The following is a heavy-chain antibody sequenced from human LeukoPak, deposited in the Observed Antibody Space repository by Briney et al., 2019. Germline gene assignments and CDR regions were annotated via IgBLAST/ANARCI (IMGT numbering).Heavy chain of an antibody. CDR3: AKHPAYYYDTSGSY. J-gene: IGHJ4*02. D-gene: IGHD3-22*01. V-gene: IGHV3-23*01. CDR1: GFTVSSNE. Sequence: GGSLRLSCAASGFTVSSNEMSWVRQAPGKGLEWVSAISGSGGSTYYADSVKGRFTISRDNSKNTLYLQMNSLRAEDTAVYYCAKHPAYYYDTSGSYWGQGTLVTVSS. CDR2: ISGSGGST.